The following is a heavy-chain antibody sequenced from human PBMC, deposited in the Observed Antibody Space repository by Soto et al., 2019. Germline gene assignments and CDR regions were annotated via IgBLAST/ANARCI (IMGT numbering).Heavy chain of an antibody. J-gene: IGHJ6*02. CDR3: ARGGGSAVAGDYYYYGMDV. CDR1: GFTFSSYG. V-gene: IGHV3-33*01. CDR2: IWYDGSNK. D-gene: IGHD6-19*01. Sequence: VGSLRLSCAASGFTFSSYGMHWVRQAPGKGLEWVAVIWYDGSNKYYADSVKGRFTISRDNSKNTLYLQMNSLRAEDTAVYYCARGGGSAVAGDYYYYGMDVWGQGTTVTVSS.